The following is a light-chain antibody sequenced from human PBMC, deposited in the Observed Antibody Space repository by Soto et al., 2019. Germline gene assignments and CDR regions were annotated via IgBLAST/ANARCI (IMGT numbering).Light chain of an antibody. V-gene: IGKV3-11*01. CDR3: QQRSNWPWT. J-gene: IGKJ1*01. CDR2: DAS. Sequence: EIVATQSPATLSLSPRERATLSCMASQSVSSYLAWYQQKPGQAPRLLIYDASNRATGILARFSGSGSGTDFTLTISSLEPEDFAVYYCQQRSNWPWTFGQGAKVDI. CDR1: QSVSSY.